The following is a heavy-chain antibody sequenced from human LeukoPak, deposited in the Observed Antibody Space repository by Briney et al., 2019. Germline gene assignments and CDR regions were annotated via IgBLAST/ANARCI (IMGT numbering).Heavy chain of an antibody. CDR1: GGSISSSNW. CDR2: IYQSGST. Sequence: SETLSLTCAVSGGSISSSNWWSLVRHPPGKGLELIGEIYQSGSTNCNPSLRSRVTISVDKCKTKFSLKLTSVTAADKDVYYCARGEAYGSGTVQCDYWGQGALVTVSS. CDR3: ARGEAYGSGTVQCDY. V-gene: IGHV4-4*02. D-gene: IGHD3-10*01. J-gene: IGHJ4*02.